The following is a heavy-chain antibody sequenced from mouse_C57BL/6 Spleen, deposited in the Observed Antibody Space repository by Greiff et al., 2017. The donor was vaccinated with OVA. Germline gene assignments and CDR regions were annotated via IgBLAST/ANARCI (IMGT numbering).Heavy chain of an antibody. D-gene: IGHD2-1*01. CDR1: GYSLTSDY. V-gene: IGHV3-8*01. Sequence: EVQVVESGPGLAKPSQTLSLTCSVTGYSLTSDYWNWIRKFPGNKLEYMGYISYSGSTYYNPSPKRRLSITHDNYKNQYYLKVNSVDTDDTATSYCARFYGNFFFDYWGQGTTLTVSS. CDR3: ARFYGNFFFDY. CDR2: ISYSGST. J-gene: IGHJ2*01.